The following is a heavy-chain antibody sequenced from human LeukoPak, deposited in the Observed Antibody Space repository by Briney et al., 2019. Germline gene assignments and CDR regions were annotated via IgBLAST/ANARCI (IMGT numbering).Heavy chain of an antibody. J-gene: IGHJ4*02. Sequence: SETLSLTCTVSGGSISSYYWGWIRQPPGKGLEWIGSIYHSGSTYYNPSLKSRVTISVDTSKDQFSLKLSSVTAADTAVYYCAREANAMVRGVIDYWGQGTLVTVSS. CDR3: AREANAMVRGVIDY. D-gene: IGHD3-10*01. CDR1: GGSISSYY. V-gene: IGHV4-38-2*02. CDR2: IYHSGST.